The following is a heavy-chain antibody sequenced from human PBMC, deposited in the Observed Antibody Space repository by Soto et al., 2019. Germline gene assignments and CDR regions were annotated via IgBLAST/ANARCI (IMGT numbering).Heavy chain of an antibody. CDR2: IYSGGTT. J-gene: IGHJ2*01. D-gene: IGHD3-10*01. CDR3: ARHLRLVGFGEYDL. Sequence: EVQLVEAGGGLVQPGGSLRLSCAASGFTVSSNYMSWVRQAPGKGQDWVSFIYSGGTTHYADSVKGRLTITRDDSKNTLYLQMNSLRPEDTAVYYCARHLRLVGFGEYDLWGRGTLVSVSS. CDR1: GFTVSSNY. V-gene: IGHV3-53*04.